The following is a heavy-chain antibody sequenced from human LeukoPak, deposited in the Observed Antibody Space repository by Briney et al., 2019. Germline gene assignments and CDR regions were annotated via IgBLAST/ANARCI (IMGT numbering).Heavy chain of an antibody. J-gene: IGHJ4*02. CDR1: GFSFSNYW. Sequence: RAGGSLRLSCTASGFSFSNYWMSWVRQAPGKGLEWVASIKQDESEKYYVDSVKGRFTTSRDNAKSSLYLQMNALRGEDTAVYYCARLVGDVTTWDCWGQGTLVTVSS. CDR2: IKQDESEK. CDR3: ARLVGDVTTWDC. D-gene: IGHD1-26*01. V-gene: IGHV3-7*03.